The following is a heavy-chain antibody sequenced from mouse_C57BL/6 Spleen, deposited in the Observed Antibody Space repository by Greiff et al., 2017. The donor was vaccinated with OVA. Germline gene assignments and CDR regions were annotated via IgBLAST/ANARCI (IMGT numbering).Heavy chain of an antibody. J-gene: IGHJ4*01. Sequence: EVKLMESGPELVKPGASVKISCKASGYSFTDYNMNWVKQSNGKSLEWIGVINPNYGTTSYNQKFKGKATLTVDQSSSTAYMQLNSLTSEDSAVYYCARFLGYDGYHYYAMDYWGQGTSVTVSS. V-gene: IGHV1-39*01. CDR3: ARFLGYDGYHYYAMDY. D-gene: IGHD2-3*01. CDR1: GYSFTDYN. CDR2: INPNYGTT.